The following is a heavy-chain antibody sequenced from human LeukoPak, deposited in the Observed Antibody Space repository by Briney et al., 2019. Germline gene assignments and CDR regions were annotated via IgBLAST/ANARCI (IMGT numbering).Heavy chain of an antibody. D-gene: IGHD5-24*01. CDR1: GGTFSSYA. Sequence: GASVNVSCKASGGTFSSYAISWVRQAPGQGLEWMRGIIPIFGTANYAQKFQGRVTITADESTSTAYMELSSLRSEDTAVYYCAKNEEMATILDAFDIWGQGTMVTVSS. CDR3: AKNEEMATILDAFDI. CDR2: IIPIFGTA. J-gene: IGHJ3*02. V-gene: IGHV1-69*13.